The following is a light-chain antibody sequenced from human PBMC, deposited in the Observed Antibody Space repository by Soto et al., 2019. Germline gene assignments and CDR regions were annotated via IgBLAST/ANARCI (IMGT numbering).Light chain of an antibody. CDR3: SSYTTISTYV. J-gene: IGLJ1*01. CDR2: DVR. CDR1: SSDVGGYNY. V-gene: IGLV2-14*01. Sequence: ALTPPASVSGSPGQSITISCTGTSSDVGGYNYVSWYQQHPGKAPKLMIYDVRNRPSGVSNRFSGSKSVNTASLTISGLQAEDEADYYCSSYTTISTYVFGTGTKLTVL.